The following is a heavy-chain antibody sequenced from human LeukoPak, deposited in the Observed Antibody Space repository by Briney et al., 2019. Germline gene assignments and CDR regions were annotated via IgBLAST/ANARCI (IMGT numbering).Heavy chain of an antibody. CDR3: ARDAPFGGRTD. Sequence: SETLSLTCTVSGGSISSGDYYWSWIRQPPGKGLEWIGYIYYSGSTYYNLSLKSRVTISVDTSKNQFSLKLSSVTAADTAVYYCARDAPFGGRTDWGQGTLVTVSS. J-gene: IGHJ4*02. V-gene: IGHV4-30-4*01. CDR1: GGSISSGDYY. D-gene: IGHD3-16*01. CDR2: IYYSGST.